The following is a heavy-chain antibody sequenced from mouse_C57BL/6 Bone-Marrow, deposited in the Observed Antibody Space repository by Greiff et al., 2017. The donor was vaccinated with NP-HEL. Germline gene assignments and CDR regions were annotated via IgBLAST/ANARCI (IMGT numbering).Heavy chain of an antibody. CDR3: AICDDPAWFAY. D-gene: IGHD2-3*01. J-gene: IGHJ3*01. CDR1: GYTFTSYW. Sequence: QVQLQQPGAELVKPGASVKVSCKASGYTFTSYWMHWVKQRPGQGLEWIGRIHPSDSDTNYNQKFKGKATLTVDKSSSTAYMQLSSLASEDSEVYYCAICDDPAWFAYWGQGTLVTVSA. V-gene: IGHV1-74*01. CDR2: IHPSDSDT.